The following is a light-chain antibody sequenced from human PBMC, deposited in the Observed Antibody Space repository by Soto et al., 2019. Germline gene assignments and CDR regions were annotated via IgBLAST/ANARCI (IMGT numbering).Light chain of an antibody. V-gene: IGLV6-57*01. CDR3: QSYDSSNQGV. CDR2: EDN. CDR1: SGSIASNY. J-gene: IGLJ3*02. Sequence: NFMLTQPHSVSESPGKTVTISCTRSSGSIASNYVQWYQQRPGSSPTTVIYEDNQRPSGVPDRFSGSIDSSSSSASLTISGLKTEDEADYYCQSYDSSNQGVFGGGTQLTVL.